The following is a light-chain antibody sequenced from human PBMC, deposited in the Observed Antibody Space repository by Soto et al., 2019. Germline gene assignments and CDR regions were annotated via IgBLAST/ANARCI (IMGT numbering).Light chain of an antibody. CDR2: DVS. Sequence: QSALTQPASGSGSPGQSITISCTGTSSDVGGYNFVSWYQHHPGKAPKLIIYDVSYRPSGVSNRFSVSKSGNTASLTISGLQAEDEADYYCSSYTSSFTYVFGTGTKVTVL. J-gene: IGLJ1*01. V-gene: IGLV2-14*03. CDR1: SSDVGGYNF. CDR3: SSYTSSFTYV.